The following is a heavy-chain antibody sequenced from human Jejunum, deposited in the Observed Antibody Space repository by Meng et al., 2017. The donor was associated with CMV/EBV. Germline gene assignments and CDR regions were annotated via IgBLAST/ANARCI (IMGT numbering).Heavy chain of an antibody. CDR2: IFFSGST. V-gene: IGHV4-30-4*01. CDR1: GDSISSGDFY. CDR3: ANRQYSYTSLY. Sequence: QVQLQESGPGLVKSSQTLFFTCTVSGDSISSGDFYWSGIRQPPGKCLEWSGYIFFSGSTYYNPSLKIRITMSVDTSNNQASLRLTSMTSADTAVYYCANRQYSYTSLYWGQGTLVTVSS. J-gene: IGHJ4*02. D-gene: IGHD5-18*01.